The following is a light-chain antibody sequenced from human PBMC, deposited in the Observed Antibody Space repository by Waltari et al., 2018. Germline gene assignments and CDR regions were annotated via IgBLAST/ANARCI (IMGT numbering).Light chain of an antibody. CDR3: SSYTSSSTLVV. V-gene: IGLV2-14*01. CDR1: SRDVCAYNY. J-gene: IGLJ2*01. CDR2: EVG. Sequence: SALTQPASVSGSPGPSITISCTGTSRDVCAYNYVSWYQQHPGKAPKLMIYEVGNRPSGVSNRFSGSKAGNTASLTIAGLQAEDEADYYCSSYTSSSTLVVFGGGTKLTVL.